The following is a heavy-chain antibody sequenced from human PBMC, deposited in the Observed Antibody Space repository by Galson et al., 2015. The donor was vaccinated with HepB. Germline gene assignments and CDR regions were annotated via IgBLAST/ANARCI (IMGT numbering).Heavy chain of an antibody. CDR2: ISSSSSHI. V-gene: IGHV3-21*01. Sequence: SLRLSCAASGFTFSSYSMNWVRQAPGKGLEWVSSISSSSSHIYYADSVKGRFTISRDNAKNSLYLQMNSLRAEDTAVYYCARDDGLDPFDYWGQGTLVTVSS. CDR1: GFTFSSYS. CDR3: ARDDGLDPFDY. J-gene: IGHJ4*02. D-gene: IGHD3/OR15-3a*01.